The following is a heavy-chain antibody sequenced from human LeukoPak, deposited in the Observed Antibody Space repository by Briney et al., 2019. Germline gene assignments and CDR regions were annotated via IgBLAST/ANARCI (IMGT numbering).Heavy chain of an antibody. Sequence: SETLSLTCTVSGGSISGNYYWSWIRQPAGKGLEWIGRIYARGSTNYNPSLKSRVTISVDTSKNQFSLKLSSVTAADTAVYYCARRRARNPGNAFDIWGQGTMVTVSS. CDR2: IYARGST. V-gene: IGHV4-61*02. D-gene: IGHD1-14*01. CDR1: GGSISGNYY. CDR3: ARRRARNPGNAFDI. J-gene: IGHJ3*02.